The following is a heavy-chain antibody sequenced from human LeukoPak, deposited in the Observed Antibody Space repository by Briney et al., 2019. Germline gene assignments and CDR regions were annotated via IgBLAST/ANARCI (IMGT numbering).Heavy chain of an antibody. D-gene: IGHD1-1*01. J-gene: IGHJ3*02. CDR1: GGTFSSYA. CDR2: IIPIFGTA. CDR3: ARSQLRFYDAFDI. V-gene: IGHV1-69*05. Sequence: SVKVSCKASGGTFSSYAISWVRQAPGQGLEWMGGIIPIFGTANYAQKFQGRVTITTDESTSTAYMELSSLRSEDTAVYYCARSQLRFYDAFDIWGQGTMVTVSS.